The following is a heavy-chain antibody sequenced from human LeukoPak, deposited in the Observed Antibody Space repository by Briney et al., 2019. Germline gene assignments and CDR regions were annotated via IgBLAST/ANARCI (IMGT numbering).Heavy chain of an antibody. CDR1: GFTFSSYS. D-gene: IGHD6-6*01. Sequence: GGSLRLSCAASGFTFSSYSMNWVRQAPGKGLEWVSSISSSSSYIYYADSVKGRFTISRDNAKNSLYLQMNSLRAEDTAVYYCAKDLETSLDLFFDYWGQGTLVTVSS. CDR2: ISSSSSYI. CDR3: AKDLETSLDLFFDY. V-gene: IGHV3-21*04. J-gene: IGHJ4*02.